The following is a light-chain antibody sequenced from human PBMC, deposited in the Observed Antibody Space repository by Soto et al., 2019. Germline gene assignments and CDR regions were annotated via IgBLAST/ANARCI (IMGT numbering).Light chain of an antibody. CDR2: GNS. V-gene: IGLV1-40*01. CDR1: SSNIGADYD. Sequence: QSVLTQPPSVSEAPGQRVTISCTGSSSNIGADYDVHWYQQLPGTAPKLLIYGNSNRPSGVPDRFSGSKSGTSASLAITGLQAEDEADYYCQSYDSSLSGVVFGGGTKLTVL. J-gene: IGLJ3*02. CDR3: QSYDSSLSGVV.